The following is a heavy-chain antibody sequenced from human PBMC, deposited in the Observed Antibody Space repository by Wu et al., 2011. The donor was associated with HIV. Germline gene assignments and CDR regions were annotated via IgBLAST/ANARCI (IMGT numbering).Heavy chain of an antibody. Sequence: QVQLVQSGAEVKKPGSSVKVSCKASGGSFSSYAISWVRQAPGQGLEWMGGIIPVFGAARYAQKFQGRVTITADKSTSTAYMELSSLRSEDTAIYYCARVIDYGGGYYFGYWGQGTQVTVSS. CDR1: GGSFSSYA. D-gene: IGHD4-17*01. J-gene: IGHJ4*02. V-gene: IGHV1-69*06. CDR2: IIPVFGAA. CDR3: ARVIDYGGGYYFGY.